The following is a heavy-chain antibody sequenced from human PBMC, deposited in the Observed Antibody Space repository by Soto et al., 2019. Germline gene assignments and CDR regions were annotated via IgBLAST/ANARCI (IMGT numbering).Heavy chain of an antibody. D-gene: IGHD6-19*01. V-gene: IGHV3-7*01. CDR3: AREVFDAVNFDY. Sequence: EVQLVESGGGLVQPGGSLRLSCAASGFTFSRYWMNWVRQVPGKGLEWVANIKQDGSEKYYVDSVKGRFTISRDNAKNSVYLQMNSLRAEDTAVYYCAREVFDAVNFDYWGQGTLFTVSS. CDR2: IKQDGSEK. CDR1: GFTFSRYW. J-gene: IGHJ4*02.